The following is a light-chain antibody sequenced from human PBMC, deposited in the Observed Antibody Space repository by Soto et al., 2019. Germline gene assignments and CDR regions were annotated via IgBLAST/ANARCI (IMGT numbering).Light chain of an antibody. CDR3: QQYNDWPLT. V-gene: IGKV3-15*01. Sequence: EIVMTQSPATLSVSPGERATLSCRASQSVSSNSAWYQQKPGQGPRLLIYGASTRATDIPGRFSGSGSGTEFTLTISSLQSEDFAVYYCQQYNDWPLTFGGGTKVDI. CDR2: GAS. CDR1: QSVSSN. J-gene: IGKJ4*01.